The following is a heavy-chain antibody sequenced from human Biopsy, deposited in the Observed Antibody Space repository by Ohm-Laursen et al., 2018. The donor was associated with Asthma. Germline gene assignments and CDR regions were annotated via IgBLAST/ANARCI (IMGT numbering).Heavy chain of an antibody. V-gene: IGHV3-23*01. CDR3: ANTNRRSLTNRMAVSYFDN. J-gene: IGHJ4*02. CDR2: IGVAGTP. Sequence: SLRLSCAASGLTFSNYAMSWVRQAPGKGLEWVAAIGVAGTPYYAEFVKGRFTISRDNSQSTLFLQINSLSAEGTAVYYCANTNRRSLTNRMAVSYFDNWGQGTLVTVSS. CDR1: GLTFSNYA. D-gene: IGHD2-8*01.